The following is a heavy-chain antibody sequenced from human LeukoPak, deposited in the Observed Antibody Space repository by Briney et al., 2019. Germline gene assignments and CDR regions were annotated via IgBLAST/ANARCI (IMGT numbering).Heavy chain of an antibody. CDR3: AKGKDTYNYDSSGYYFGEY. D-gene: IGHD3-22*01. J-gene: IGHJ4*02. Sequence: GGSLRLSCAASGFTFSNYAMSGVRQAPGKGLEWVSAMSGSGASTFYADSVKGRFTISRDNSKNTLYLQMNSLRAEDTALYYCAKGKDTYNYDSSGYYFGEYWGQGTLVTVST. CDR1: GFTFSNYA. V-gene: IGHV3-23*01. CDR2: MSGSGAST.